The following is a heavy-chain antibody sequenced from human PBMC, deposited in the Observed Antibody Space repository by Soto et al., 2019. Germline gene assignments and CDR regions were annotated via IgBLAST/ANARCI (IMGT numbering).Heavy chain of an antibody. J-gene: IGHJ3*01. V-gene: IGHV3-21*01. CDR3: TRDPAPPVPDNLDL. D-gene: IGHD3-9*01. Sequence: GGSLRLSCAASGFTFSRYSMNWVRQAPGKGLEWVSSISSRSTYIYYVDSVKGRFTISRDNARNSLYLQMNTLRAEDTAVYYWTRDPAPPVPDNLDLWRQGIMVTVSS. CDR1: GFTFSRYS. CDR2: ISSRSTYI.